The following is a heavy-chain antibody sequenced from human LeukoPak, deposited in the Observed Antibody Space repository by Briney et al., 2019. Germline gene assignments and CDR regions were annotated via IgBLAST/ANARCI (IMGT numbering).Heavy chain of an antibody. V-gene: IGHV3-23*01. J-gene: IGHJ6*04. CDR1: GFTVSSYG. Sequence: PGGTLRLSCAASGFTVSSYGMTWVRQAPGKGLQWVSSFSGTGGGTYYADSVKGRFTISRDNSKNTLYLQMNSLRAEDTAVYYCARDSPGYSSGWRLDVWGKGTTVTVSS. D-gene: IGHD6-19*01. CDR3: ARDSPGYSSGWRLDV. CDR2: FSGTGGGT.